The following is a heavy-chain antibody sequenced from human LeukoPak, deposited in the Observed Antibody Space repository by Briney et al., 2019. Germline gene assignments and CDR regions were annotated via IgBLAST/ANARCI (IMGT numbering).Heavy chain of an antibody. V-gene: IGHV3-53*01. D-gene: IGHD6-13*01. CDR1: GFTFSSSA. CDR3: VRDFVSSSWMGY. Sequence: GGSLRLSCATSGFTFSSSAMSWVRQAPGKGLEWVSVIYSGGSTYYADSVKGRFNISRDNSKNTLYLQMNSLRVEDTAVYYCVRDFVSSSWMGYWGQGTLVTVSS. CDR2: IYSGGST. J-gene: IGHJ4*02.